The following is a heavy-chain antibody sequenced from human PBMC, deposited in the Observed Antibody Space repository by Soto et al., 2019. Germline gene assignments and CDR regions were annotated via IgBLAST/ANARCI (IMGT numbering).Heavy chain of an antibody. V-gene: IGHV1-3*01. J-gene: IGHJ5*02. CDR2: INADKGDT. CDR3: ARGPLSGVATIWDYANWFDP. Sequence: QAQLVQSGAEVKKPGAPVKVSCKASGYSFTDFAMHWVRLASGQRLEWMGWINADKGDTKYSTKFQGIDTMTKDTSATTVHMELRSLRSEDTAVYYCARGPLSGVATIWDYANWFDPWGQGSLVTVST. CDR1: GYSFTDFA. D-gene: IGHD5-12*01.